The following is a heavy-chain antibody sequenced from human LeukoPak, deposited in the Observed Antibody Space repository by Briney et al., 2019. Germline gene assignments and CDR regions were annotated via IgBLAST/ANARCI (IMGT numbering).Heavy chain of an antibody. CDR1: GFTFSDYY. V-gene: IGHV3-11*01. CDR3: ARDRKSAWYPLVDY. D-gene: IGHD6-19*01. Sequence: PGGSLRLSCAVSGFTFSDYYMSWIRQAPGKGLEWISYISSSGSTKYYADSVKGRFTISRDNATNSLYLQMNSLRTEDTAVYYCARDRKSAWYPLVDYWGQGTLVTVSS. J-gene: IGHJ4*02. CDR2: ISSSGSTK.